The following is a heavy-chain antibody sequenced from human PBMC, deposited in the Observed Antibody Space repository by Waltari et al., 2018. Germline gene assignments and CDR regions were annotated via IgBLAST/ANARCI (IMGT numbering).Heavy chain of an antibody. Sequence: EVQLVESGGGLVQPGGSLRLSCAASGITLSQSWMVWVRQVAGKGLMWVSKINPDGSDISYADSVKGRFTISRDNAKNTLYLQMNSLRAEDTALYFCTRLATELAGYWGQGTLVTVSS. CDR1: GITLSQSW. V-gene: IGHV3-74*01. J-gene: IGHJ4*02. CDR2: INPDGSDI. D-gene: IGHD4-4*01. CDR3: TRLATELAGY.